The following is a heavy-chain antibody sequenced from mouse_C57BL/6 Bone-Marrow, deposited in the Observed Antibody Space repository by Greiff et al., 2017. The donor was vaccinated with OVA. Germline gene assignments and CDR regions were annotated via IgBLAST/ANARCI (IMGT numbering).Heavy chain of an antibody. V-gene: IGHV6-3*01. Sequence: EVQGVESGGGLVQPGASMKLSCVASGFTFSNYWMNWVRQSPEKGLEWVAQIRLKSDNYATHYAESVKGRFTISRDDSKSSVYLQMNNLRAEDTGIYYCTEGNYNLGGYAMDYWGQGTSVTVSS. CDR2: IRLKSDNYAT. J-gene: IGHJ4*01. CDR1: GFTFSNYW. D-gene: IGHD2-1*01. CDR3: TEGNYNLGGYAMDY.